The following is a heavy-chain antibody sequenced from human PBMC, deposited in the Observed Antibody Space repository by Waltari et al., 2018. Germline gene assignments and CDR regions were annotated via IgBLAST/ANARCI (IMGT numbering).Heavy chain of an antibody. D-gene: IGHD1-26*01. CDR2: ISWNGENV. Sequence: EEQLVVSGVGLVQPGRSLRPSCAASGYPFDDHARHWVRQAPGKGLEWVSSISWNGENVAYADSVKGRYTISRDNAKKSLFLQMNSVRPEDTALYYCARKIRTYYVVAFDLWGQGTMVLVSS. CDR3: ARKIRTYYVVAFDL. CDR1: GYPFDDHA. V-gene: IGHV3-9*01. J-gene: IGHJ3*01.